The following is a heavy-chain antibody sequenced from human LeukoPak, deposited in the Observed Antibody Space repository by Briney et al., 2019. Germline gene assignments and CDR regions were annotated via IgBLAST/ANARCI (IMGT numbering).Heavy chain of an antibody. D-gene: IGHD6-19*01. CDR1: GGSISSGGYS. J-gene: IGHJ3*02. CDR2: IYYSGST. V-gene: IGHV4-61*08. CDR3: ARGNGWTPNDAFDI. Sequence: SETLSLTCAVSGGSISSGGYSWSWIRQPPGKGLEWIGYIYYSGSTNYNPSLKSRVTISVYTSKNQFSLKLSSVTAADTAVYYCARGNGWTPNDAFDIWGQGTMVTVSS.